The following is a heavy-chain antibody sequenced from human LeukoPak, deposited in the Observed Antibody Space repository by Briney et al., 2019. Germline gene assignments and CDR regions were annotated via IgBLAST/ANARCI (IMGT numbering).Heavy chain of an antibody. Sequence: GGSLRLSCAASGFSINDNYITWVRQAPGKGLEWVSGISWNSGSIGYADSVKGRFTISRDNAKNSLYLQMNSLRAEDTALYYCAKTSYSSGWYPNFDYWGQGTLVTVSS. CDR1: GFSINDNY. CDR2: ISWNSGSI. V-gene: IGHV3-9*01. D-gene: IGHD6-19*01. CDR3: AKTSYSSGWYPNFDY. J-gene: IGHJ4*02.